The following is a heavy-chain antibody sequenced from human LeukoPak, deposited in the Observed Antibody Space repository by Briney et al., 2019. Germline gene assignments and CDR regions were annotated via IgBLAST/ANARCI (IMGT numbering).Heavy chain of an antibody. CDR2: INPNSGGT. CDR3: ARDREPYNWDPPSFDY. CDR1: GYTFTGYY. V-gene: IGHV1-2*02. Sequence: ASVKVSCKASGYTFTGYYMHWVRQAPGQGLEWMGWINPNSGGTNYAQKLQGRVTMTTDTSTSTAYMELRSLRSDDTAVYYCARDREPYNWDPPSFDYWGQGTLVTVSS. D-gene: IGHD1-20*01. J-gene: IGHJ4*02.